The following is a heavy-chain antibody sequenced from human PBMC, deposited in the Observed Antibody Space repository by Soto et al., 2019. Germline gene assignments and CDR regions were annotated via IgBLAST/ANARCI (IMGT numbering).Heavy chain of an antibody. J-gene: IGHJ5*02. CDR2: IIPIFGTA. V-gene: IGHV1-69*01. CDR1: GGTFSSYA. CDR3: ARDRGYYYGSGSRVFDP. Sequence: QVQMVQSGAEVKKPGDSVKVSCKASGGTFSSYAISWVRQAPGQGLEWIGGIIPIFGTANYAQKFQGRVTITADESTSTAYMELSSLRSEDTAVYYCARDRGYYYGSGSRVFDPWGQGALVTVSS. D-gene: IGHD3-10*01.